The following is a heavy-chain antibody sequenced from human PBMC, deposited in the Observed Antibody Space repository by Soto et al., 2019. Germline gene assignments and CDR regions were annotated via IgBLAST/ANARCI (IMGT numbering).Heavy chain of an antibody. V-gene: IGHV3-48*01. CDR2: ISTSSSTI. CDR3: VREAAAMDY. D-gene: IGHD2-2*01. Sequence: GGSLRLSCAASGFTFSTYNMNWVRQAPGKGLEWVSYISTSSSTIYYADSVKGRFTISRDNAKNSLYLQMDSLRAEDTAVYYCVREAAAMDYWGQGTLVTVSS. J-gene: IGHJ4*02. CDR1: GFTFSTYN.